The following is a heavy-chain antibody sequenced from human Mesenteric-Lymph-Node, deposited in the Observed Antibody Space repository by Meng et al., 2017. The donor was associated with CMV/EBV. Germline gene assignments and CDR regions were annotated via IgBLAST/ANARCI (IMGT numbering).Heavy chain of an antibody. CDR3: STTAVGDVYNFDY. Sequence: TSGGTLSSYAMNWVRRAPGRGLGWMGAITPFLDVTNYAQKFQGRITIIADSSAATVYMEMSNLRSDDTAVYYCSTTAVGDVYNFDYWGQGTLVTVSS. V-gene: IGHV1-69*10. CDR2: ITPFLDVT. D-gene: IGHD4-23*01. CDR1: GGTLSSYA. J-gene: IGHJ4*02.